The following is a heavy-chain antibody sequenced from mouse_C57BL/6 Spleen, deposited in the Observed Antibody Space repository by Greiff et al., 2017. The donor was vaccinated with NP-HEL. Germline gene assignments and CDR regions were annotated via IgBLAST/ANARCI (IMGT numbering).Heavy chain of an antibody. Sequence: QVQLKESGPELVKPGASVKISCKASGYAFSSSWMNWVKQRPGKGLEWIGRIYPGDGDTNYNGKFKGKATLTADKSSSTAYMQLSSLTSEDSAVYFCARGATVVAIDYWGQGTTLTVSS. V-gene: IGHV1-82*01. CDR2: IYPGDGDT. CDR3: ARGATVVAIDY. CDR1: GYAFSSSW. J-gene: IGHJ2*01. D-gene: IGHD1-1*01.